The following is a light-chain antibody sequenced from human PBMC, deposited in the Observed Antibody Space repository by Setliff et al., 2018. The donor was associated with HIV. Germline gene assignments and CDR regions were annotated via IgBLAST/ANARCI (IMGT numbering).Light chain of an antibody. CDR1: SSDVGGYKY. V-gene: IGLV2-11*01. CDR2: DVS. J-gene: IGLJ1*01. Sequence: QSVLTQPRSVSGSPGQSVTISCTGTSSDVGGYKYASWYQQHPGKAPKLMIYDVSKRPSGVPDRFSGSKSGNTASLTISGLQAEDEADYYCCSYAGSYTFGYVFGTGTKVTVL. CDR3: CSYAGSYTFGYV.